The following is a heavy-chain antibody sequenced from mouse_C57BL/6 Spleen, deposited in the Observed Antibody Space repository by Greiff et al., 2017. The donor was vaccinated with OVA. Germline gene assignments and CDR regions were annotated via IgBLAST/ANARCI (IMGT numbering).Heavy chain of an antibody. CDR1: GFSFNTYA. D-gene: IGHD1-1*01. J-gene: IGHJ4*01. V-gene: IGHV10-1*01. CDR3: VRQGDYYYYAMDY. CDR2: IRSKSNNYAT. Sequence: EVQLVESGGGLVQPKGSLKLSCAASGFSFNTYAMNWVRQAPGKGLEWVARIRSKSNNYATYYADSVKDRFTISRDDSESMLYLQMNNLKTEDTAMYDCVRQGDYYYYAMDYWGQGTSVTVSS.